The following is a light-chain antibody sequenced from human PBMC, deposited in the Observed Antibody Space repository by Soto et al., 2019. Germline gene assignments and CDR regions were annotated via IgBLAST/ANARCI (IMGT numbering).Light chain of an antibody. CDR3: SSFAGSNNFGV. J-gene: IGLJ1*01. V-gene: IGLV2-14*02. CDR1: SSNIGSYNL. Sequence: QSALTQPASVSGSPGQSITISCTGTSSNIGSYNLISWFQHHPGKAPQLMIYDVTKRPSGVSSRFSGSKSGSTASLTVSGLQAEDEADYYCSSFAGSNNFGVFGTGTKLTVL. CDR2: DVT.